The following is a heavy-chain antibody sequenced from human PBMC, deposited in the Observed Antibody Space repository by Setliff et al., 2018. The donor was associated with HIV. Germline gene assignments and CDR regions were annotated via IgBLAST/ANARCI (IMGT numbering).Heavy chain of an antibody. Sequence: ASVKVSCKASGYTFTSYGISWVRQAPGQGLEWMGWISAYNGNTNYAQKLQGRVTMTTDTSTSTAYMELRSLRSDDTAVYYCAREGIERHQYYNFWSGYYTPDYWGQGTLVTVSS. CDR1: GYTFTSYG. D-gene: IGHD3-3*01. CDR2: ISAYNGNT. CDR3: AREGIERHQYYNFWSGYYTPDY. V-gene: IGHV1-18*01. J-gene: IGHJ4*02.